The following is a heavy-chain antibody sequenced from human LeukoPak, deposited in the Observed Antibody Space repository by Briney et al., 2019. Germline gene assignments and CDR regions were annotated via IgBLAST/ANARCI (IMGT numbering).Heavy chain of an antibody. CDR3: ASVPRGVGIAAAGFSFDY. V-gene: IGHV3-11*06. Sequence: GGSLRLSCAASGFTFSDYYMSWIRQAPGKGLEWVSYISSSSSYTNYADSVKGRFTISRDYAKNSLYLQMNSLRAEDTAVYYCASVPRGVGIAAAGFSFDYWGQGTLVTVSS. J-gene: IGHJ4*02. D-gene: IGHD6-13*01. CDR2: ISSSSSYT. CDR1: GFTFSDYY.